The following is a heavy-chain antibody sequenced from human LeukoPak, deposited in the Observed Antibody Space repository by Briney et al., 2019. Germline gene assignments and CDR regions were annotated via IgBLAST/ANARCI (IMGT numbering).Heavy chain of an antibody. Sequence: SETLSLTCAVSGYSISSGYYWGWIRQPPGKGLEWIGSIYHSGSTYYNPSLKSRVTISVDTSKNQFSLKLSSVTAADTAVYYCARIVVVPAAIRYRPGNYFVYWGQGTLVTVSS. D-gene: IGHD2-2*02. J-gene: IGHJ4*02. CDR3: ARIVVVPAAIRYRPGNYFVY. V-gene: IGHV4-38-2*01. CDR2: IYHSGST. CDR1: GYSISSGYY.